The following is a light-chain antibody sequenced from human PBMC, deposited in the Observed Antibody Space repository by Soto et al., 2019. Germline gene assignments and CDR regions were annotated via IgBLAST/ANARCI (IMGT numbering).Light chain of an antibody. CDR3: QQTYSPPFT. CDR2: GAN. CDR1: QTITFY. J-gene: IGKJ2*01. Sequence: DIPMTQSPSSLSASVGDRVAITCRASQTITFYLNWYQQESGKPPKLLIYGANTLQSGVPSRFSAGGSGTDFTLTINDLIPEDVATYYFQQTYSPPFTFGPGTTLQIK. V-gene: IGKV1-39*01.